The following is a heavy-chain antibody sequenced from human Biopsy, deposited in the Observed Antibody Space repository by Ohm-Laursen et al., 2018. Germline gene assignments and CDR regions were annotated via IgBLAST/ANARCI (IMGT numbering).Heavy chain of an antibody. CDR1: GGAFTNYA. CDR2: FIPVFGTT. J-gene: IGHJ4*02. D-gene: IGHD3-9*01. V-gene: IGHV1-69*06. CDR3: ARNPSYGILTGLDS. Sequence: ASVKVSCKVSGGAFTNYAITWVRQAPGQGLEWMGGFIPVFGTTDYAPSFQGRLTFTADKFTGTAYMELSSLKSDDTAIYYCARNPSYGILTGLDSWGQGTLVTVSS.